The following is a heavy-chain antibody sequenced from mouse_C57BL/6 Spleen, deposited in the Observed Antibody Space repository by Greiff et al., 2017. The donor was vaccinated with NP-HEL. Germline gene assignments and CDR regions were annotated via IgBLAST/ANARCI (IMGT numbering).Heavy chain of an antibody. D-gene: IGHD1-1*01. V-gene: IGHV2-9-1*01. CDR1: GFSLTSYA. Sequence: VKLQESGPGLVAPSQSLSITCTVSGFSLTSYAISWVRQPPGKGLAWLGVIWTGGGTNYNSALKSRLSISKDNSKSQVFLKMKSLQTDDTARYYCARTSHYYGSSYGFAYWGQGTLVTVSA. CDR2: IWTGGGT. J-gene: IGHJ3*01. CDR3: ARTSHYYGSSYGFAY.